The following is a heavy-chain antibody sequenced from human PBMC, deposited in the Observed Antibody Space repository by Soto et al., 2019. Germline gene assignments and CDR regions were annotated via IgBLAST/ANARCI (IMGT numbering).Heavy chain of an antibody. V-gene: IGHV3-23*01. D-gene: IGHD6-13*01. CDR2: INGSGDST. J-gene: IGHJ4*02. CDR1: GFTFSSYA. Sequence: EVQLLESGGGLVQPGGSLRLSCAASGFTFSSYAMNWVRQAPGKGLEWVSVINGSGDSTYYADSVKGRFTISRDNSKNTLYLQMNSLRAEDTAVYYCARRSSCWYFDYWGQGTLVTVSS. CDR3: ARRSSCWYFDY.